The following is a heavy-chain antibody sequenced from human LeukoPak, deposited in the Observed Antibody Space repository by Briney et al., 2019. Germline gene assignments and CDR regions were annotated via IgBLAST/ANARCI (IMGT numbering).Heavy chain of an antibody. CDR3: ARKGVYYYGMDV. V-gene: IGHV3-21*01. Sequence: PGGSLRLSCAASGFTFSSYSMNWVRQAPGKGLEWVSSISSSSSYIYYADSVKGRCTISRDNAKNSLHLQMNSLRAEDTAVYYCARKGVYYYGMDVWGQGTTVTVSS. J-gene: IGHJ6*02. CDR2: ISSSSSYI. CDR1: GFTFSSYS.